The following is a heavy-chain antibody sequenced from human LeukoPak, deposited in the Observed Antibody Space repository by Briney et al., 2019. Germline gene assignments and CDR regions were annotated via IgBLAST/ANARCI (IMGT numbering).Heavy chain of an antibody. CDR1: GGSISSGDYY. CDR2: IYYSGST. J-gene: IGHJ4*02. V-gene: IGHV4-30-4*08. CDR3: AREGSWGSPFDY. Sequence: PSQTLSLTCTVSGGSISSGDYYWSWIRQPPGKGLEWIGYIYYSGSTYYNPSLKSRVTISVDTSKNQFSLKLSSGTAADTAVYYCAREGSWGSPFDYWGQGTLVTVSS. D-gene: IGHD2-15*01.